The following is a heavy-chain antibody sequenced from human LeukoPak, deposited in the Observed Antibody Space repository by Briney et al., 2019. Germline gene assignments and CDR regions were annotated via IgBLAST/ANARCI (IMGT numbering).Heavy chain of an antibody. Sequence: GGSLRLSCAASGFTFSSYWMSWVRQAPGKGLEWVANIKQDGSEKYYVDSVKGRFTISRDNAKNSLYLQMNSLRAEDTAVYYCARDRRYDFWSGYLGYWGQGTLVTVSS. V-gene: IGHV3-7*01. J-gene: IGHJ4*02. CDR1: GFTFSSYW. D-gene: IGHD3-3*01. CDR2: IKQDGSEK. CDR3: ARDRRYDFWSGYLGY.